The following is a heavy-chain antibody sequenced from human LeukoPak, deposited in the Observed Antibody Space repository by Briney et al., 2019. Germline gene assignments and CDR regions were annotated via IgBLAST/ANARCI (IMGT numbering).Heavy chain of an antibody. CDR2: INHSGST. CDR1: GGSVSGYY. D-gene: IGHD3-3*01. J-gene: IGHJ4*02. CDR3: ARSLDFWSGSPDY. Sequence: KPSETLSLTCAVYGGSVSGYYWSWIRQPPGKGLEWIGEINHSGSTNYNPSLKSRVTISVDTSKNQFSLKLSSVTAADTAVYYCARSLDFWSGSPDYWGQGTLVTVSS. V-gene: IGHV4-34*01.